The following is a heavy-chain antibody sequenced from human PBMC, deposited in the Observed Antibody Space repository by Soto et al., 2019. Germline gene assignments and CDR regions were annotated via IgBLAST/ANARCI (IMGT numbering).Heavy chain of an antibody. Sequence: EVQLLESGGGLVQPGGSLRLSCAASGFTFSSYAMSWVRQAPGKGLEWVSAISGSGGSTYYADSVKGRFTISRDNSKNTLYLQMNSLRAEDTAVYYCAKMGGYDFWSGYYNWFDPWGQGTLVTVSS. J-gene: IGHJ5*02. CDR2: ISGSGGST. CDR1: GFTFSSYA. D-gene: IGHD3-3*01. CDR3: AKMGGYDFWSGYYNWFDP. V-gene: IGHV3-23*01.